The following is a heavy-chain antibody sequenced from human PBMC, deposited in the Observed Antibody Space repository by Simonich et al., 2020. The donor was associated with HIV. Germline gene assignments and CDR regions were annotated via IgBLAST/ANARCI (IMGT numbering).Heavy chain of an antibody. J-gene: IGHJ4*02. CDR2: IHYSGSP. Sequence: QVQLQQWGAGLLKPSETLSFTCAVYGGSFIGYYWNWIRQSPGKGLEWIGYIHYSGSPNYNPSLKSRVTMSVDTSKNQFSLKLNSVTAADTAVYYCARRRLGGTIDYWGQGTLVTVSS. CDR1: GGSFIGYY. CDR3: ARRRLGGTIDY. V-gene: IGHV4-34*11. D-gene: IGHD1-26*01.